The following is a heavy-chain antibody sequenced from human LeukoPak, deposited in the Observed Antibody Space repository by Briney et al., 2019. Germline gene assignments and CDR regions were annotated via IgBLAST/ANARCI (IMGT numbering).Heavy chain of an antibody. V-gene: IGHV4-39*07. D-gene: IGHD3-22*01. CDR3: ARYQSDYYDSNNRGVDY. CDR1: GGSISSSSYY. J-gene: IGHJ4*02. CDR2: IYHSGST. Sequence: TSETLSLTCTVSGGSISSSSYYWGWIRQPPGKGLEWIGSIYHSGSTYYNPSLKSRVTISVDTSKNQFSLKLSSVTAADTAVYYCARYQSDYYDSNNRGVDYWGQGTLVTVSS.